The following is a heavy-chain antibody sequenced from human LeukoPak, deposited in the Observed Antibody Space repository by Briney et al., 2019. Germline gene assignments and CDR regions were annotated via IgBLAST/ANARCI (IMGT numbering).Heavy chain of an antibody. CDR2: ISSSGSTI. CDR3: ASQITYYYDSSGYYFDY. J-gene: IGHJ4*02. V-gene: IGHV3-11*04. CDR1: GFTFSDYY. Sequence: GGSLRLSCAASGFTFSDYYMSWIRQAPGKGLEWVSYISSSGSTIYYADSVKGRFTISRDNAKNSLYLQMNSLRAEDTAAYYCASQITYYYDSSGYYFDYWGQGTLVTVSS. D-gene: IGHD3-22*01.